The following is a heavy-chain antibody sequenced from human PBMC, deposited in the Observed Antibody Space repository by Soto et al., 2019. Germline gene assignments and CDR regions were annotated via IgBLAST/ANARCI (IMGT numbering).Heavy chain of an antibody. V-gene: IGHV3-7*01. Sequence: EVQLVESGGGLVQPGGSLRLSCTAPGFTFSDSWMTWVRQAPGKGLEWVARIKPDESEKKYADSVKGRFSISRDNAKNSMYLQMDSLRGEDTAVYYCVRGGSNSASWGQGTLVTVSS. CDR2: IKPDESEK. D-gene: IGHD4-4*01. CDR1: GFTFSDSW. CDR3: VRGGSNSAS. J-gene: IGHJ5*02.